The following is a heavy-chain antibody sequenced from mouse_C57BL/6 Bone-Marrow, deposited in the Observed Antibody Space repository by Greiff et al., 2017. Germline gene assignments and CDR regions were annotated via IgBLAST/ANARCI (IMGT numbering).Heavy chain of an antibody. J-gene: IGHJ3*01. CDR3: ARQGYYGSSYSWFAY. V-gene: IGHV5-6*01. CDR1: GFTFSSYG. D-gene: IGHD1-1*01. Sequence: EVNVVESGGDLVKPGGSLKLSCAASGFTFSSYGMSWVRQTPDKRLEWVATISSGGSYTYYPDSVKGRFTSSRDNAKNTLYLQMSSLKSEDTAMYYCARQGYYGSSYSWFAYWGQGTLVTVSA. CDR2: ISSGGSYT.